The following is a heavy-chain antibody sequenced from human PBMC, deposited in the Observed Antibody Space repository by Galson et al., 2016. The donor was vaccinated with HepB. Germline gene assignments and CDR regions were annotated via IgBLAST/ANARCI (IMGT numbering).Heavy chain of an antibody. J-gene: IGHJ5*02. Sequence: SLRLSCAASGFSLSDYYLSWIRQAPGKGLGGVPPIVGRDNTDNYPDPVKGRFTISRDNAKNSFYLQMNSLRAEDTAVYYCAACLGDWSGHHWGQGTLVTVSS. D-gene: IGHD3-3*01. CDR1: GFSLSDYY. V-gene: IGHV3-11*01. CDR3: AACLGDWSGHH. CDR2: IVGRDNTD.